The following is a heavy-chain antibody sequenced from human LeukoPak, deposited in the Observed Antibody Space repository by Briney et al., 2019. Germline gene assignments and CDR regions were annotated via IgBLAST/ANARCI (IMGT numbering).Heavy chain of an antibody. CDR3: ARGPSVVPAAKSHDYCNSKDV. CDR1: GGTFSSYA. V-gene: IGHV1-69*06. J-gene: IGHJ6*04. Sequence: SVTVSCKASGGTFSSYAISWVRQAPGPGLEWMGGIIPFSGTANYAQTFQGRVTITADKSTSTSYTELSNLITEAAAAVYCARGPSVVPAAKSHDYCNSKDVWGKGTTVTVSS. D-gene: IGHD2-2*01. CDR2: IIPFSGTA.